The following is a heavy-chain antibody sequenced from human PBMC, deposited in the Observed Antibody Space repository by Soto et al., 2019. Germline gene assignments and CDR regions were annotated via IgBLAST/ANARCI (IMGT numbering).Heavy chain of an antibody. V-gene: IGHV3-9*01. J-gene: IGHJ4*02. CDR2: ISWNSGSI. CDR1: GFTFDDYA. D-gene: IGHD2-15*01. CDR3: AKGVYCSCGSCELPATFDY. Sequence: EVQLVESGGGLVQPGRSLRLSCAASGFTFDDYAMHWVRQAPGKGLEWVSGISWNSGSIGYADSVKGRFTISRDNAKNSLYLQMNSLSTDDTALYYCAKGVYCSCGSCELPATFDYWGQGTLVTVSS.